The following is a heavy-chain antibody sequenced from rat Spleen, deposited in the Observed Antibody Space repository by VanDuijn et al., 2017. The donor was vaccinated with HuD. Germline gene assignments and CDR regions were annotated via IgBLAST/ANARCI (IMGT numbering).Heavy chain of an antibody. CDR1: GFTFSNYY. Sequence: EVKLVESGGGLVQPGRSMKLSCAVSGFTFSNYYMAWVRQAPTKGVEWVASINTGGVNTYYRGSVKGRFTISRDNAKSTLYLQMDSLRSEDTATYYCVRLLGAPDWYFYFWGTGTMVTVSS. D-gene: IGHD5-1*01. J-gene: IGHJ1*01. CDR3: VRLLGAPDWYFYF. V-gene: IGHV5-25*01. CDR2: INTGGVNT.